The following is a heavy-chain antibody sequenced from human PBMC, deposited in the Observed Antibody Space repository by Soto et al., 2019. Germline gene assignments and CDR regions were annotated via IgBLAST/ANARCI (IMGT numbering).Heavy chain of an antibody. CDR1: GYTFTSYY. CDR2: INPSGGST. J-gene: IGHJ4*02. V-gene: IGHV1-46*01. D-gene: IGHD5-12*01. CDR3: ARIRRSGSGYDYSFDY. Sequence: ASVKVSCKASGYTFTSYYMHWVRQAPGQGLEWMGIINPSGGSTSYAQKFQGRVTMTRDTSTSTVYMELSSLRSEDTAVYYCARIRRSGSGYDYSFDYWGQGTLVTVSS.